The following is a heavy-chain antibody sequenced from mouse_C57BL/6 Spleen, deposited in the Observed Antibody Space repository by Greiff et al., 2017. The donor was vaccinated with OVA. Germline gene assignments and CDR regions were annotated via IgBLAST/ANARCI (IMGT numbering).Heavy chain of an antibody. CDR1: GYTFTSSW. CDR3: ARDDYDAMDY. Sequence: QVQLQQPGAELVKPGASVKMSCKASGYTFTSSWLTWVTQRPGQGLEWLGDIYPGIGSTNYNEKFKSKATLTVDTSSSTAYMQLSSLTSEDSAVYYCARDDYDAMDYWGQGTSVTVSS. J-gene: IGHJ4*01. V-gene: IGHV1-55*01. CDR2: IYPGIGST.